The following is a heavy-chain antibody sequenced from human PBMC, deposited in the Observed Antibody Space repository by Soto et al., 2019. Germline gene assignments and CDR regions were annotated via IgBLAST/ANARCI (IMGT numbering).Heavy chain of an antibody. V-gene: IGHV2-5*02. CDR2: IFWDDDK. Sequence: ESGPTLVNPTQTLTLTCSFSGFSLSTSGVSVGWIRQPPGKALEWLALIFWDDDKRYSPSLKSRLTITKDTSTNQVVLTMTNMDPVGTAKYYCAHISDPGYFDHWGQETLSPSPQ. CDR3: AHISDPGYFDH. J-gene: IGHJ4*02. CDR1: GFSLSTSGVS.